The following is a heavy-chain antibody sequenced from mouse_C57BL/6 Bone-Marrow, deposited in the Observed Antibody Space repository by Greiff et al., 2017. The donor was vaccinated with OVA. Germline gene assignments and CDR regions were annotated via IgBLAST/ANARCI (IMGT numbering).Heavy chain of an antibody. Sequence: EVKLVESGGGLVQPGGSLKLSCAASGFTFSDYGMHWVRQAPEKGLEWVAYISSGSSTIYYADTVKGRVTSSRDNAKNTLFLQMTSLRSEDTAMYYCARINYWYFDVWGTGTTVTVSS. CDR2: ISSGSSTI. V-gene: IGHV5-17*01. CDR1: GFTFSDYG. J-gene: IGHJ1*03. CDR3: ARINYWYFDV.